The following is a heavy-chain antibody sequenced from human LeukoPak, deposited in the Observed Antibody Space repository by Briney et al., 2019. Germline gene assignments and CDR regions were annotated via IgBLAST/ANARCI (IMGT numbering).Heavy chain of an antibody. D-gene: IGHD2-2*01. J-gene: IGHJ4*02. V-gene: IGHV3-48*03. CDR2: ISSGGSTI. CDR3: ARVTSYLHYFDN. Sequence: GRSLRLSCAASGFTFSMYEMNWVRQAPGKGLEWVSYISSGGSTIYYADSVKGRFTISRDNAKKSLSLQMNSLRAEDTAVYYCARVTSYLHYFDNWGQGTLVIVSS. CDR1: GFTFSMYE.